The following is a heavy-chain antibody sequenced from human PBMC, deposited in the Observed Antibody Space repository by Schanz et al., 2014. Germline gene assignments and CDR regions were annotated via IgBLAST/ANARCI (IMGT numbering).Heavy chain of an antibody. Sequence: EVQLLESGGALVQPGGSLRLSCSASGFTFSTYAMSWVRQAPGKGLEWVSAINGNGGITYYADPVKGRFTISRDNSKNTLYLQMNSLTAEDTAVYYCARGVRIDYWGQGTLATVSS. CDR3: ARGVRIDY. V-gene: IGHV3-23*01. CDR2: INGNGGIT. CDR1: GFTFSTYA. D-gene: IGHD3-3*01. J-gene: IGHJ4*02.